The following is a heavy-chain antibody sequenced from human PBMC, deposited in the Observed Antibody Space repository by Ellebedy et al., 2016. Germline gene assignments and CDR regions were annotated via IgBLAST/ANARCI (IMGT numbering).Heavy chain of an antibody. CDR1: GGSFSGYY. V-gene: IGHV4-34*01. J-gene: IGHJ6*03. CDR2: INHSGST. CDR3: ARKGTYYDFWSGYSSMDV. D-gene: IGHD3-3*01. Sequence: SETLSLXXAVYGGSFSGYYWSWIRQPPGKGLEWIGEINHSGSTNYNPSLKSRVTISVDTSKNQFSLKLSSVTAADTAVYYCARKGTYYDFWSGYSSMDVWGKGTTVTVSS.